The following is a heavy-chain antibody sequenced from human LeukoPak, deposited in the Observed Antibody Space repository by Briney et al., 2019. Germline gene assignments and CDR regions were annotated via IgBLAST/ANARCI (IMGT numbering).Heavy chain of an antibody. Sequence: ASVKVSCKASGYTFTNYAITWVRQVPGQGLQWLGWISAYNGNANYAQKLQDRLTLTSDTSTTTAYMELRSLRSDDTAIYYCARTPKQFGELDQPGDPWGQGTLVTVSS. J-gene: IGHJ5*02. V-gene: IGHV1-18*01. CDR1: GYTFTNYA. D-gene: IGHD3-10*01. CDR2: ISAYNGNA. CDR3: ARTPKQFGELDQPGDP.